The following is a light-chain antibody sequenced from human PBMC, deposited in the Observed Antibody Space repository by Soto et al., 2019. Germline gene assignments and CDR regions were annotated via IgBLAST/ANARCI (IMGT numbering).Light chain of an antibody. Sequence: DIVMTHSPLSLPVTPGEPASISCRSSLSLLHSDGYNSLAWYLQKTGQSPHLLISLVSKRASGGPDRLSGSGSGTEYTLIISRVEAEDVGFYYCRQPLQTPYTVGQGTKLEMK. CDR2: LVS. J-gene: IGKJ2*01. CDR1: LSLLHSDGYNS. V-gene: IGKV2-28*01. CDR3: RQPLQTPYT.